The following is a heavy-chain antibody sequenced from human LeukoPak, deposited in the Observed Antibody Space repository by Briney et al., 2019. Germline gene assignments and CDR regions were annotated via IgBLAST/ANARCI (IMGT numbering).Heavy chain of an antibody. CDR2: IKQDGSEK. D-gene: IGHD2-15*01. CDR3: ARDEVVVAASGAFDI. Sequence: GGSLRLSCAASGFTFSSYWMSWVRQAPGKGLEWVANIKQDGSEKYYVDSVKGRFTISRDNAKNSLYLQMNSLRAEDTAVHYCARDEVVVAASGAFDIWGQGTMVTVSS. CDR1: GFTFSSYW. J-gene: IGHJ3*02. V-gene: IGHV3-7*01.